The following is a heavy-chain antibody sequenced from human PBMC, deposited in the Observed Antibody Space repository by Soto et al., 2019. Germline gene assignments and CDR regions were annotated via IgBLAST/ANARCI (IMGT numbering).Heavy chain of an antibody. D-gene: IGHD1-1*01. CDR2: ISAHNGNT. V-gene: IGHV1-18*01. Sequence: QVHLVQSGAEVKKPGASVKVSCQGSGYAFTTYGITWVRQAPGQGLEWMGWISAHNGNTNYAQTLQGRVTVTRDTSTSTAYMELRSLRYDDTAVYYCARGRYGDYWGQGARVTVSS. J-gene: IGHJ4*02. CDR1: GYAFTTYG. CDR3: ARGRYGDY.